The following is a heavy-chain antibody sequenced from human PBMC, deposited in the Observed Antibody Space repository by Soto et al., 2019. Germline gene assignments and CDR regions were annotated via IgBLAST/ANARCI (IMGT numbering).Heavy chain of an antibody. D-gene: IGHD3-9*01. Sequence: SETLSLTCTVSGGSISSYYWSWIRQPPGKGLEWIGYIYYSGSTNYNPSLKSRVTISVDTSKNQFSLKLSSVTAADTAVYYCASLKGDWLISNNWFDPWGQGTLVTVSS. CDR2: IYYSGST. CDR3: ASLKGDWLISNNWFDP. V-gene: IGHV4-59*01. CDR1: GGSISSYY. J-gene: IGHJ5*02.